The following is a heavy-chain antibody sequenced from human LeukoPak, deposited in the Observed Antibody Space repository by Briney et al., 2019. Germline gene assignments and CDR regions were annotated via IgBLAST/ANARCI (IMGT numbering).Heavy chain of an antibody. D-gene: IGHD3/OR15-3a*01. CDR2: ISSSGSTI. Sequence: GASLRLSCAASGFTFSSYEMNWVRQAPGKGLEWVSYISSSGSTIYYADSVKGRFTISRDNAKNSLYLQMNSLRAEDTAVYYCARVRDWYQGDYYYGMDVWGKGTTVTVSS. J-gene: IGHJ6*04. CDR1: GFTFSSYE. V-gene: IGHV3-48*03. CDR3: ARVRDWYQGDYYYGMDV.